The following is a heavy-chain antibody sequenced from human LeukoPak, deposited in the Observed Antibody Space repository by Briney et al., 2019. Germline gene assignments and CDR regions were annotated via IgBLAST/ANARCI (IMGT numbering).Heavy chain of an antibody. V-gene: IGHV3-23*01. CDR1: GFTFSSFA. J-gene: IGHJ4*02. CDR3: AGTYYYDSSPLYYFDY. CDR2: ISGSGSST. D-gene: IGHD3-22*01. Sequence: GGSLRLSCAASGFTFSSFAMSWVRQAPGKGLEWVSAISGSGSSTYYADSVKGRFTISRDNAKNSLYLQMNSLRAEDTAVYYCAGTYYYDSSPLYYFDYWGQGTLVTVSS.